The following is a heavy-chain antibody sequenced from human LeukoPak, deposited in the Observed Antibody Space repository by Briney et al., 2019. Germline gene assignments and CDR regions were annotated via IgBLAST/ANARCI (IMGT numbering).Heavy chain of an antibody. CDR3: AREDRPYGGNPEEAEFQH. J-gene: IGHJ1*01. CDR2: IKQDGSEK. CDR1: GFTFSSYW. Sequence: GGSLRPSCAASGFTFSSYWMSWVRQAPGKGLEWVANIKQDGSEKYYVDSVKGRFTISRDNAKNSLYLQMNSLRAEDTAVYYCAREDRPYGGNPEEAEFQHWGQGTLVTVSS. V-gene: IGHV3-7*01. D-gene: IGHD4-23*01.